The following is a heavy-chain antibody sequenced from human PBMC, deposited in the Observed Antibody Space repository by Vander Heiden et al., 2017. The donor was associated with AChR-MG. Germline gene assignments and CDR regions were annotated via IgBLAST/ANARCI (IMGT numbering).Heavy chain of an antibody. CDR3: ASDDFWSDYYLGGFY. Sequence: VQLQESGPGLVKPSETLSLTCTVSGGSISSYYWSWIRQPPGKGLEWIGYIYYSGSTNYNPSLRSRVTMSLDTSKNQFSLKLTSVTAADTAVYYCASDDFWSDYYLGGFYWGQGVLVTVSS. CDR2: IYYSGST. CDR1: GGSISSYY. V-gene: IGHV4-59*01. D-gene: IGHD3-3*01. J-gene: IGHJ4*02.